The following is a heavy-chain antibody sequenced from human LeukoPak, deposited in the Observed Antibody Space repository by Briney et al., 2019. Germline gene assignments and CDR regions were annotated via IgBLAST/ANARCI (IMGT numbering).Heavy chain of an antibody. Sequence: GGSLRLSCAASGFTFSSYDMHWVRQATGKGLEWVSAIGTAGDTYYPGSVKGRFTISRDNAKNSLYLQMNSLRAEDTAVYYCARGDGYNYRVYFDYWGQGTLVTVSS. CDR2: IGTAGDT. CDR3: ARGDGYNYRVYFDY. V-gene: IGHV3-13*01. CDR1: GFTFSSYD. J-gene: IGHJ4*02. D-gene: IGHD5-24*01.